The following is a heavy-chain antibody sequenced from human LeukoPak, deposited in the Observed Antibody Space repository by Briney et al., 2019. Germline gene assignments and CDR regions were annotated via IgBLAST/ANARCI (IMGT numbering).Heavy chain of an antibody. CDR1: GFTFSTYN. D-gene: IGHD3-10*01. CDR2: ITSTSSYV. J-gene: IGHJ4*02. CDR3: ACRGEFDY. Sequence: GGSLRLSCEASGFTFSTYNMNWVRQAPGKRLEWVSSITSTSSYVFYADSVKGRFTISRDNAKNSLYLQINSLRAEDTAVYYCACRGEFDYWGQGTLVTVSS. V-gene: IGHV3-21*01.